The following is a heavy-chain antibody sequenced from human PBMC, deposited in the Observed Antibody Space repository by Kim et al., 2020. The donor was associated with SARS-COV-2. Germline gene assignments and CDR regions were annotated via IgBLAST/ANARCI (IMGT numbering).Heavy chain of an antibody. J-gene: IGHJ4*02. CDR1: GFAFSSFN. CDR2: ISTGSYR. Sequence: GGSLRLSCAASGFAFSSFNMNWVRQAPGKGLEWVSSISTGSYRFYADSVKGRFTISRDNAQNLLYLQMNSLRAEDTAIYYCASEDCSDSTCYYWGQGALV. V-gene: IGHV3-21*01. CDR3: ASEDCSDSTCYY. D-gene: IGHD2-15*01.